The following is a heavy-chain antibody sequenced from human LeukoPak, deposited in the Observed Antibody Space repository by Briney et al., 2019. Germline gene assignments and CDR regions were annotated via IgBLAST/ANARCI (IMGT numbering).Heavy chain of an antibody. CDR1: GFTFSSYS. Sequence: PGGSLRLSCAASGFTFSSYSMTWVRQAPGKGLEWVSSISSSSSYIYYADSVKGRFTISRDNAKNSLYLQMNSLRAEDTAVYYCARASWELLTGAFDIWGQGTMVTVSS. J-gene: IGHJ3*02. D-gene: IGHD1-26*01. CDR2: ISSSSSYI. CDR3: ARASWELLTGAFDI. V-gene: IGHV3-21*01.